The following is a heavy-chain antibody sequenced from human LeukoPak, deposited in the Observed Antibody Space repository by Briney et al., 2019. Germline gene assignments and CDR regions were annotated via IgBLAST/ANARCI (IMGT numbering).Heavy chain of an antibody. Sequence: ASVKVSCKASGGTFSSYAISWVRQAPGQGLEWMGRINPSLGIANYAQKFQGRVTITADKSTSTAYMELSSLRSEDTAVYYCARQLDYGDYEWGNLFDPWGQGTLVTVSS. CDR3: ARQLDYGDYEWGNLFDP. D-gene: IGHD4-17*01. V-gene: IGHV1-69*04. J-gene: IGHJ5*02. CDR1: GGTFSSYA. CDR2: INPSLGIA.